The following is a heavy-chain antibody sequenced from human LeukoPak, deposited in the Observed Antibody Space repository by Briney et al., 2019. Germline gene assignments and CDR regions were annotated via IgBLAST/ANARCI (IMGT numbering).Heavy chain of an antibody. CDR1: GFTFSNFW. J-gene: IGHJ4*02. CDR2: IKQDETEK. CDR3: AKQLGYCSDGSCYFPY. V-gene: IGHV3-7*03. Sequence: PGESLRLSCTASGFTFSNFWMGWVRQAPGKGLEWVANIKQDETEKFYLGSVKGRFTISRDNSKSTLCLQMNSLRAEDTAVYYCAKQLGYCSDGSCYFPYWGQGTLVTVSS. D-gene: IGHD2-15*01.